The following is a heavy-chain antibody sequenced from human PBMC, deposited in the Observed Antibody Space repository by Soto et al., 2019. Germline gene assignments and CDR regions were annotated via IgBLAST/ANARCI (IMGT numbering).Heavy chain of an antibody. D-gene: IGHD6-19*01. Sequence: QVQLLASGPGLVKPSETVSLTCTVSGYSVSSGYYWGLMRQPPGTGLEWIGTTYPSGSTLSNPSLKCQFTITVGTPKIQFSLRLTSVTAADTALYYCARVDRSGWTPNFLDAWGQGTLLTVSS. CDR1: GYSVSSGYY. CDR2: TYPSGST. CDR3: ARVDRSGWTPNFLDA. V-gene: IGHV4-38-2*02. J-gene: IGHJ5*02.